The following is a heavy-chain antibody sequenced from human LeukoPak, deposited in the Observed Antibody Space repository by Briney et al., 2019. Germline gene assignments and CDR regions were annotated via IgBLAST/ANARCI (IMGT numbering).Heavy chain of an antibody. CDR1: GFTFSSYA. CDR3: AREAIAAAGRLYYMDV. J-gene: IGHJ6*03. D-gene: IGHD6-13*01. CDR2: ISSNGDNT. Sequence: GGSLRLSCAASGFTFSSYAMHWVRQAPGKGLEYVSTISSNGDNTYYANSVKGRFTISRDNSKNTLYLQMGSLRVEDMAVYYCAREAIAAAGRLYYMDVWGKGTTVTVSS. V-gene: IGHV3-64*01.